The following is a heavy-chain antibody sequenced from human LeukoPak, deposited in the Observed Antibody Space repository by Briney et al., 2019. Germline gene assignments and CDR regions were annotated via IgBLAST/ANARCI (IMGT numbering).Heavy chain of an antibody. CDR3: AKSLRAAADAFDY. D-gene: IGHD6-13*01. CDR1: GFTFSSYA. Sequence: GGSLRLSCAASGFTFSSYAMSWVRQAPGKGLEWVSGLSDSGFSTYYADSVKGQFTISRDNSKNTLYLQMNSLRAEDTAVFYCAKSLRAAADAFDYWGQGTLVTVSS. CDR2: LSDSGFST. J-gene: IGHJ4*02. V-gene: IGHV3-23*01.